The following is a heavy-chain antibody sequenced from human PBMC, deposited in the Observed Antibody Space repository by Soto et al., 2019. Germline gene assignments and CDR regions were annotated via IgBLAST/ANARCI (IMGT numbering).Heavy chain of an antibody. CDR3: ARVLFIVGATGPDY. V-gene: IGHV3-48*02. CDR1: GFTFSSYS. Sequence: GESLKISCAASGFTFSSYSMNWVRQAPGKGLEWVSYISSSSSTIYYADSVKGRFTISRDNAKNSLYLQMNSLRDEDTAVYYCARVLFIVGATGPDYWGQGTLVTVSS. J-gene: IGHJ4*02. CDR2: ISSSSSTI. D-gene: IGHD1-26*01.